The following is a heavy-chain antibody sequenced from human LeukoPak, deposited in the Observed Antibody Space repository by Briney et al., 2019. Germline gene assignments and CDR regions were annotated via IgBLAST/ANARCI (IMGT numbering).Heavy chain of an antibody. CDR1: GFTFSSYA. CDR3: ARVYDFWSGYYDY. J-gene: IGHJ4*02. CDR2: ISSNGGST. D-gene: IGHD3-3*01. V-gene: IGHV3-64*01. Sequence: GGSLRLSCAASGFTFSSYAMHWVRQAPGKGLEYVSAISSNGGSTYYANSVKGRFTISRDNSKNTLYLQMGSLRAEDMAVYYCARVYDFWSGYYDYWGQGTLVTVSS.